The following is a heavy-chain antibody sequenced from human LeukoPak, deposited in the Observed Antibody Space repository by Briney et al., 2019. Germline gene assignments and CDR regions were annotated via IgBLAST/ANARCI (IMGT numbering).Heavy chain of an antibody. CDR1: GGSFSGYY. V-gene: IGHV4-34*01. Sequence: SETLSLTCAVYGGSFSGYYWSWIRQPPGKGLEWIGEINHSGSTNYNPSLKSRVTISVDTSKNQFSLKLSSVTAADTAVYYCARVGDYGDYYYYGMAVWGKGTTVTVSS. CDR3: ARVGDYGDYYYYGMAV. J-gene: IGHJ6*04. D-gene: IGHD4-17*01. CDR2: INHSGST.